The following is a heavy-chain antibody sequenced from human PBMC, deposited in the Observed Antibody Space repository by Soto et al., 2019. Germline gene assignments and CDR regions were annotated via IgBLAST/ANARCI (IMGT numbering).Heavy chain of an antibody. Sequence: QVQLVQSGAEVKKPGSSVKVSCKASGGTDSTYAITWVRQAPGQGLEWMGGSIPIVGTATYAQQFQGRVTISSDKSTSTFYMELRSLRSEDTAVYYGAREGVFAAVVGYYFDYWGQGTLVTVSS. CDR2: SIPIVGTA. CDR3: AREGVFAAVVGYYFDY. CDR1: GGTDSTYA. D-gene: IGHD6-19*01. V-gene: IGHV1-69*06. J-gene: IGHJ4*02.